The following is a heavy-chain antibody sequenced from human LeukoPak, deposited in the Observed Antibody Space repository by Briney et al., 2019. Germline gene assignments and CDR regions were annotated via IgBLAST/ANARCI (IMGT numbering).Heavy chain of an antibody. V-gene: IGHV4-38-2*01. Sequence: SETLSLTCAVSGYSISSGYFWGWIRQPPGRRLEWIGTVYHSGNTDYNPSLKSRVAISVDTSKNQFSLKLSSVTAADTAVYYCARSTGSTMFIDYWGQGTLVTVSP. CDR2: VYHSGNT. J-gene: IGHJ4*02. CDR1: GYSISSGYF. CDR3: ARSTGSTMFIDY. D-gene: IGHD2-2*01.